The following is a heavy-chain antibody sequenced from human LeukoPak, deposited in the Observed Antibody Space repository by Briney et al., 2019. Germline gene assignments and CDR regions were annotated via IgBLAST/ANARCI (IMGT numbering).Heavy chain of an antibody. Sequence: SETLSLTCAVYGGSFSSYYWSWIRQPPGKGLEWIGYIYYSGHTNYIPSLKSRVTISVDTSKNQFSLNLSSVTAADTAVYFCARGQFGTSWYKNWGQGTLVTVSS. V-gene: IGHV4-59*01. CDR2: IYYSGHT. CDR3: ARGQFGTSWYKN. D-gene: IGHD2-2*01. J-gene: IGHJ4*02. CDR1: GGSFSSYY.